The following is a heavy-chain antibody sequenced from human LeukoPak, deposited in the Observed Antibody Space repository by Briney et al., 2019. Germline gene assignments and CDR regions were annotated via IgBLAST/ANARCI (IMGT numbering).Heavy chain of an antibody. CDR1: GFSLSTSGVG. CDR2: IYWDDDK. Sequence: SGPTLVKPTQTLTLTCTFSGFSLSTSGVGVGWIRQPPGKALEWLALIYWDDDKRYSPSLKSRHTITKDTSKNQVVLTMTNMDPVDTATYYCARPYPFGGYDYVWGSYRLYYFDYWGQGTLVTVSS. V-gene: IGHV2-5*02. J-gene: IGHJ4*02. D-gene: IGHD3-16*02. CDR3: ARPYPFGGYDYVWGSYRLYYFDY.